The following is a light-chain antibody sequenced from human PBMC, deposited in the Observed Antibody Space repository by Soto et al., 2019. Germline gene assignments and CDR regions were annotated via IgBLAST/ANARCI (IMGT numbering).Light chain of an antibody. CDR1: QSVKSNY. Sequence: EVVLTQSPGTLSLSPGERVTLSCRASQSVKSNYLAWYQQKPGQPPRLLIYGASRRATGIPDRFSGSGSGTDFTLTISRLGPEDFAVYYCQQYGTSPTWTFGQGTKLDIK. CDR3: QQYGTSPTWT. J-gene: IGKJ1*01. V-gene: IGKV3-20*01. CDR2: GAS.